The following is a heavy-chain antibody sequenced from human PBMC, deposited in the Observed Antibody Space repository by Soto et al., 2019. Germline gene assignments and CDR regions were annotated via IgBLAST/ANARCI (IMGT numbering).Heavy chain of an antibody. J-gene: IGHJ6*02. V-gene: IGHV4-30-2*01. CDR2: IYHSGNT. CDR3: ARGPYGSGHYQYSYGMDV. CDR1: GGSFSSGGFS. Sequence: QLQLQESGSGLVKPSQTLSLTCAVSGGSFSSGGFSWTWIRQPPGKGLEWIGYIYHSGNTYYNPSLKSRVTISVDRSKNQFSLKLSSVTAADTAVYYCARGPYGSGHYQYSYGMDVWGQGTTVTVSS. D-gene: IGHD3-10*01.